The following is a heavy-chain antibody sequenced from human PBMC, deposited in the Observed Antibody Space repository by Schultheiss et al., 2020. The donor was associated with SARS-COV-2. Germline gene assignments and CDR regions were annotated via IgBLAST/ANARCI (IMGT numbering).Heavy chain of an antibody. CDR3: AREGGEGRYMAWFDP. V-gene: IGHV3-9*01. CDR2: ISWNSGSI. D-gene: IGHD3-16*01. CDR1: GFTFDDYA. Sequence: SLKIPCAASGFTFDDYAMHWVRQAPGKVLEWVSGISWNSGSIGYADSVKGRFTISRDNAKNTLYLQMNSLRAEDTAVYYCAREGGEGRYMAWFDPWGQGTLGTVSS. J-gene: IGHJ5*02.